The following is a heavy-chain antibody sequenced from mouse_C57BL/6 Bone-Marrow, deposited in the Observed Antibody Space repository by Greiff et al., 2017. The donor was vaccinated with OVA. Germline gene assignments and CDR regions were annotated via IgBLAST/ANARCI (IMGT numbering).Heavy chain of an antibody. V-gene: IGHV1-82*01. CDR1: GYAFSSSW. CDR3: ATTTTYGFAY. Sequence: VQVVESGPELVKPGASVKISCKASGYAFSSSWMNWVKQRPGKGLEWIGRIYPGDGDTNYNGKFKGKATLTADKSSSTAYMQLSSLTSEDSAVYFCATTTTYGFAYWGQGTLVTVSA. J-gene: IGHJ3*01. D-gene: IGHD1-1*01. CDR2: IYPGDGDT.